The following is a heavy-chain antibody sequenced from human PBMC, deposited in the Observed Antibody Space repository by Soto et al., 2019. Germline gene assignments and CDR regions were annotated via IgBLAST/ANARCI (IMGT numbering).Heavy chain of an antibody. CDR3: AKVRYSSPMGYYYGMDV. CDR2: IIPIFGTA. Sequence: SVKVSCKASRVAFSKFIVTWVRQAPGLGLEWVGGIIPIFGTANYAQKFQGRVTITADESTSTSYMEVNNLRSEDTAVYYCAKVRYSSPMGYYYGMDVWGQGTTITVSS. V-gene: IGHV1-69*13. J-gene: IGHJ6*02. CDR1: RVAFSKFI. D-gene: IGHD6-19*01.